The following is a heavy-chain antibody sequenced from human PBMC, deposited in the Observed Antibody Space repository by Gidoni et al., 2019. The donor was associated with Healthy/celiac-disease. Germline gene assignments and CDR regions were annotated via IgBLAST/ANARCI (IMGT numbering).Heavy chain of an antibody. Sequence: QVQLVQSGAAVKKPGASVKVSCKASGYTFTSYGISWVRQAPGQGLEWMGWISAYNGNTNYEQKLQGRVTMTTDTSTSTSYMELRSLRSDETAVYYCARDGMRYSSGWQQYFQHWGQGTLVTVSS. J-gene: IGHJ1*01. CDR1: GYTFTSYG. D-gene: IGHD6-19*01. V-gene: IGHV1-18*01. CDR2: ISAYNGNT. CDR3: ARDGMRYSSGWQQYFQH.